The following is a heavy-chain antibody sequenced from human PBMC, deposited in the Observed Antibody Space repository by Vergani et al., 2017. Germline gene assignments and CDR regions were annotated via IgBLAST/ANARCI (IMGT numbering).Heavy chain of an antibody. Sequence: VQMVESGGGVVQPGRSLRLSCAVSGFRFSDYGMHWVRQTPGRGLEYVSGISSDGGGTYHANSVRGRFTISRDNSKNTVYLQMGSLKTEDTAVYYCARGGARGTTLSTTWFDSWGQGTLVTVSS. CDR3: ARGGARGTTLSTTWFDS. V-gene: IGHV3-64*01. D-gene: IGHD1-1*01. CDR2: ISSDGGGT. CDR1: GFRFSDYG. J-gene: IGHJ5*01.